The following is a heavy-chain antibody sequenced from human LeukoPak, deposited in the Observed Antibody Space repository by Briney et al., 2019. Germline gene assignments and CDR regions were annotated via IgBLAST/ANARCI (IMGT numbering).Heavy chain of an antibody. D-gene: IGHD6-6*01. CDR2: INPNSGGT. Sequence: ASVKVSCKASGCTFTGYYMHWVRQAPGQGLEWMGRINPNSGGTNYAQKFQGRVTMTRDTSIGTAYMELSRLRSDDTAVYYCARVSIAARPLPGYWGQGTLVTVSS. V-gene: IGHV1-2*06. CDR3: ARVSIAARPLPGY. CDR1: GCTFTGYY. J-gene: IGHJ4*02.